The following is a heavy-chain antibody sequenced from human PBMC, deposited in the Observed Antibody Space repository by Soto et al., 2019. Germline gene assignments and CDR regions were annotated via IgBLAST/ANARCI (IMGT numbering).Heavy chain of an antibody. CDR1: GFTFSSYG. CDR2: ISNDGSYK. V-gene: IGHV3-30*18. D-gene: IGHD1-26*01. Sequence: GGSLRLSCAASGFTFSSYGMHWVRQAPGKGLEWVAVISNDGSYKYYPDSVKGRFTISRDNSKNTLYLQMSSLRDEGTAVYYCAKDRSSGSPAWFDPWGQGTLVTVSS. CDR3: AKDRSSGSPAWFDP. J-gene: IGHJ5*02.